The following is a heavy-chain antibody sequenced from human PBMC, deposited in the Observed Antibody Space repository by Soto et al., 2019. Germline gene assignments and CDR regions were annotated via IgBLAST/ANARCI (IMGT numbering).Heavy chain of an antibody. V-gene: IGHV1-8*01. CDR3: ASQEDAGWQQLVL. J-gene: IGHJ4*02. CDR2: VNPNSGYT. CDR1: GYTFTSYD. Sequence: QVQLVQSGAEMKKPGASVKVSCKASGYTFTSYDINWVRQATGQGLEWMGWVNPNSGYTGYAPKFQGRVTMTRDTSISTAYMELSSLRSEDTAVYYCASQEDAGWQQLVLWGQGTLVTVSS. D-gene: IGHD6-13*01.